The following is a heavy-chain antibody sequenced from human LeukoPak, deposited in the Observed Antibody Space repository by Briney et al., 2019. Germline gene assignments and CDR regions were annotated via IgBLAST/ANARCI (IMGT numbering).Heavy chain of an antibody. J-gene: IGHJ4*02. CDR3: ARGGATGHYYFDY. D-gene: IGHD1-26*01. V-gene: IGHV4-59*01. Sequence: ASETPSLTCTVSGGSISSYYWSWIRQPPGKGLEWIGYIYYSGSTNYNPSLKSRVTISVDTSKNQFSLKLSSVTAADTAVYYCARGGATGHYYFDYWGQGTLVTVSS. CDR2: IYYSGST. CDR1: GGSISSYY.